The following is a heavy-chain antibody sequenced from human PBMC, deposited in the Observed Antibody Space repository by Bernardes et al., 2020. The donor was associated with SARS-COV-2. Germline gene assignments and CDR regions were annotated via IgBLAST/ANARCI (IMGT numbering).Heavy chain of an antibody. CDR3: ARESDWNYLFDY. CDR2: IPRISSYK. Sequence: IPRISSYKNYADSVKGRFTISRDNAKNSLYLQMNSLRAEETAVYFCARESDWNYLFDYWG. D-gene: IGHD1-7*01. V-gene: IGHV3-11*06. J-gene: IGHJ4*01.